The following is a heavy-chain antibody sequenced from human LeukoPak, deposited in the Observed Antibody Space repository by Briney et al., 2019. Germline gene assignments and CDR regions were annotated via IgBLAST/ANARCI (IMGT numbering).Heavy chain of an antibody. CDR1: GYTFTSYY. CDR3: ARDSDYGDYEGGY. V-gene: IGHV1-2*02. CDR2: INPNSGGT. D-gene: IGHD4-17*01. J-gene: IGHJ4*02. Sequence: GASVKVSCKASGYTFTSYYMHWVRQAPGQGLEWMGWINPNSGGTNYAQKFQGRVTMTRDTSISTAYMELSRLRSDDTAVYYCARDSDYGDYEGGYWGQGTLVTVSS.